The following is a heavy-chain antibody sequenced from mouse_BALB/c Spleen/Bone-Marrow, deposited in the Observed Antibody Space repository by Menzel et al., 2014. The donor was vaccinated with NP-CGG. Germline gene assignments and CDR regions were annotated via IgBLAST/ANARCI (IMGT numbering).Heavy chain of an antibody. V-gene: IGHV7-3*02. CDR3: ARPYYMYDWWCFGV. CDR2: IRNKANGYTT. J-gene: IGHJ1*01. Sequence: EVQLVESGGGLVQPGGSLRLSCATSGFTFTDYYMSWVRKPPGKALEWLGFIRNKANGYTTEYSASVKGRFTISRDNSQSILYLQMNTLRAEDSATYYCARPYYMYDWWCFGVWGAGTTVTISS. D-gene: IGHD2-14*01. CDR1: GFTFTDYY.